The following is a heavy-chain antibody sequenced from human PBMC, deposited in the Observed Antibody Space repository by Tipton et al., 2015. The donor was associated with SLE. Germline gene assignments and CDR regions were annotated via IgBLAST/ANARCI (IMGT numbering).Heavy chain of an antibody. CDR3: AGATGLYYFGL. V-gene: IGHV3-74*01. CDR2: INSDGSST. CDR1: GFTFSTYW. Sequence: SLRLSCAASGFTFSTYWMNWVRQPPGKGLVWVSRINSDGSSTGYADSVKGRFTISRDNAKSTLYLQMNSLRAEDTAVYYCAGATGLYYFGLCGRGTLVTVSS. D-gene: IGHD3-9*01. J-gene: IGHJ2*01.